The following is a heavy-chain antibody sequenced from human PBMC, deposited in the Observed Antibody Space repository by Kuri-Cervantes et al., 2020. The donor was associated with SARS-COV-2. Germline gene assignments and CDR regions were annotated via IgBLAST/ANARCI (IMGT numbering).Heavy chain of an antibody. CDR2: ISSSGSTI. J-gene: IGHJ6*02. D-gene: IGHD2-15*01. CDR3: ARTGLPGWYYYYGMDV. CDR1: GFTFSDNY. V-gene: IGHV3-11*01. Sequence: GESLKISCAASGFTFSDNYMSWTRQAPGRGLEWVSNISSSGSTIYYPDSVNGRFTISRDNAKNSLYLQLTSLRAEDTAVYYCARTGLPGWYYYYGMDVWGQGTTVTVSS.